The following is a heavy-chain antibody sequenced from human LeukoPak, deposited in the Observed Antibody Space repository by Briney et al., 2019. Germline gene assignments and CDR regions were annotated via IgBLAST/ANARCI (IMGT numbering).Heavy chain of an antibody. D-gene: IGHD3-10*01. J-gene: IGHJ5*02. V-gene: IGHV4-38-2*02. CDR1: GYSISSGYY. CDR2: IYHSGST. CDR3: ARDRGYYGSGSYYNVYNWFDP. Sequence: PSETLSLTCTVSGYSISSGYYWGWIRQPPGKGLEWIGSIYHSGSTYYNPSLKSRVTISVDTSKNQFSLKLSSVTAADTAVYYCARDRGYYGSGSYYNVYNWFDPWGQGTLVTVSS.